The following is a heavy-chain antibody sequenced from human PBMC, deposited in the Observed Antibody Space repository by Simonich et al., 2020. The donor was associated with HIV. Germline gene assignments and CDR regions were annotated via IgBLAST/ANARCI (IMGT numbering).Heavy chain of an antibody. CDR2: IKRKTDGETT. CDR3: TTDDYSYYFDY. V-gene: IGHV3-15*01. Sequence: EVQLVESGGGLVKPGGSLRLSCAASGFTFSNAWMSWVRQAPGKGMERVSRIKRKTDGETTHYAAPVKGRFTISRDDSKNTLYLQMNSLKTEDTAVYFCTTDDYSYYFDYWGQGTLVTVSS. CDR1: GFTFSNAW. D-gene: IGHD2-15*01. J-gene: IGHJ4*02.